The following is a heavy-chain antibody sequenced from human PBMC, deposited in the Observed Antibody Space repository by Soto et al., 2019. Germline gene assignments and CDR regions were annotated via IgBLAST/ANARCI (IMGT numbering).Heavy chain of an antibody. CDR1: GYTFTSYG. Sequence: ASVKVSCKASGYTFTSYGISWVRQAPGQGLEWMGWISAYSGNTNYAQKLQGRVTMTTDTSTSTAYMELRSLRSDDTAVYYCARDQYSSGWRTIDYWGQGTLVTVPQ. CDR3: ARDQYSSGWRTIDY. J-gene: IGHJ4*02. CDR2: ISAYSGNT. D-gene: IGHD6-19*01. V-gene: IGHV1-18*04.